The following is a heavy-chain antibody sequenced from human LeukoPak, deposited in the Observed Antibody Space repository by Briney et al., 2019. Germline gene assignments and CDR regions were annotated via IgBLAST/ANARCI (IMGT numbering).Heavy chain of an antibody. J-gene: IGHJ4*02. Sequence: GGSLRLSCTASGFTFGDYAMSWVRQAPGKGLEWVSFIRSKAFGGTTEYAASVKGRFTLSRDDSKSIAHLQMNSLKTEDTAVYYCTRDIVVPAASGAQPYYFDYWGQGTLVTVSS. D-gene: IGHD2-2*01. V-gene: IGHV3-49*04. CDR2: IRSKAFGGTT. CDR1: GFTFGDYA. CDR3: TRDIVVPAASGAQPYYFDY.